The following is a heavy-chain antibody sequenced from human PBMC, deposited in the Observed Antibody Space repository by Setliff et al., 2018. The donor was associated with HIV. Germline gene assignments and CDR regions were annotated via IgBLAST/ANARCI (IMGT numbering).Heavy chain of an antibody. CDR2: IHYSGSA. V-gene: IGHV4-31*03. CDR3: ARNSKNWNYPVEYYDYYMDV. D-gene: IGHD1-7*01. J-gene: IGHJ6*03. CDR1: GGSISSGGYY. Sequence: SETLSLTCTVSGGSISSGGYYWSWIRQHPGKGLEWIGYIHYSGSAYFNPSLKSRVTISLDTSKNQFSLKVSSMTAADTAVYYCARNSKNWNYPVEYYDYYMDVWGTGTTVTVSS.